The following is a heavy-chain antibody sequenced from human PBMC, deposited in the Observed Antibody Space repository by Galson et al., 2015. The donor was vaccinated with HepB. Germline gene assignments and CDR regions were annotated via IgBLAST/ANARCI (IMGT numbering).Heavy chain of an antibody. Sequence: LTCTVSGGSISSSSYYWGWIRQPPGKGLEWIGSIYYSGSTYYNPSLKSRVTISVDTSKNQFSLKLSSVTAADTAVYYCARGMIPEVYFDYWGQGTLVTVSS. D-gene: IGHD3-22*01. V-gene: IGHV4-39*01. CDR1: GGSISSSSYY. CDR3: ARGMIPEVYFDY. CDR2: IYYSGST. J-gene: IGHJ4*02.